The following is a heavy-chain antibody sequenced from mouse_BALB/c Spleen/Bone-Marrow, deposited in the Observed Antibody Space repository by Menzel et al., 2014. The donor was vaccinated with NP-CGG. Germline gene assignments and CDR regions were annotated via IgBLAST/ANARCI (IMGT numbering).Heavy chain of an antibody. D-gene: IGHD1-3*01. CDR1: GFNIKDAY. V-gene: IGHV14-3*02. Sequence: VQLQQSGAELVKPGASVKLSCTASGFNIKDAYMHWVKQRLAQGLEWIGRIAPANGNTEYDPKFLDKATITADTSSNTAYLQLSSLTSEDTAVYYCARSPGEVNYWGQGTLVTVSA. CDR3: ARSPGEVNY. J-gene: IGHJ3*01. CDR2: IAPANGNT.